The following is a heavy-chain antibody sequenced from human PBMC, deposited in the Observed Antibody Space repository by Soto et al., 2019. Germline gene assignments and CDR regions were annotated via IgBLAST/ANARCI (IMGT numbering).Heavy chain of an antibody. V-gene: IGHV1-46*01. D-gene: IGHD6-13*01. CDR2: INPSGGST. CDR3: ASQSSSWYYFDY. CDR1: GYTFTSYY. J-gene: IGHJ4*02. Sequence: VKVSCKASGYTFTSYYMHWVRQAPGQGLEWMGIINPSGGSTSYAQKFQGRVTMTRDTSTSTVYMELSSLRSEDTAVYYCASQSSSWYYFDYWGQGTLVTVSS.